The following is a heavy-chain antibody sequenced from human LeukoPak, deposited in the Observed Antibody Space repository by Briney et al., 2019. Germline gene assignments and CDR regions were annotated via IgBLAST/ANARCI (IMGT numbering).Heavy chain of an antibody. V-gene: IGHV4-59*08. CDR2: IYYSGST. CDR1: GGSISSYY. Sequence: SETLSLTCTVSGGSISSYYWSWIRHPPGKGLEGIGYIYYSGSTNYNPSLKSRVTISVDTSKNQFSLKLSSVTAADTAVCYCARLRTAAYYYGMDVWGQGTTVTVSS. J-gene: IGHJ6*02. CDR3: ARLRTAAYYYGMDV.